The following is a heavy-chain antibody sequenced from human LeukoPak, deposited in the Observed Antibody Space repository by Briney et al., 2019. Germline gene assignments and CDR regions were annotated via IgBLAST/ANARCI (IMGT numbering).Heavy chain of an antibody. J-gene: IGHJ3*02. D-gene: IGHD1-14*01. CDR3: ARERTENGEVDK. Sequence: SQTLSLTCVISGDSVSSNSAGWNWIRQSPSRGHEWLGRTYYRSKWYNDYAVSVKSRITINPDTSKNQFSLRLNSVTPEDTAVYYCARERTENGEVDKWGQGTMVTVSS. CDR1: GDSVSSNSAG. CDR2: TYYRSKWYN. V-gene: IGHV6-1*01.